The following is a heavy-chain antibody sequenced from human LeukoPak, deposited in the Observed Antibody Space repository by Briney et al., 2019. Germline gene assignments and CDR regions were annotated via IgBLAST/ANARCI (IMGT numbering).Heavy chain of an antibody. CDR3: ARWYYYGSGSSQ. V-gene: IGHV4-34*01. CDR2: INHSGST. D-gene: IGHD3-10*01. Sequence: SETLSLTCAVYGGSFSGYYWSWIRQPPEKGLEWIGEINHSGSTNYNPSLKSRVTISVDTSKNQFSLKLSSVTAADTAVYYCARWYYYGSGSSQWGQGTLVTVSS. CDR1: GGSFSGYY. J-gene: IGHJ4*02.